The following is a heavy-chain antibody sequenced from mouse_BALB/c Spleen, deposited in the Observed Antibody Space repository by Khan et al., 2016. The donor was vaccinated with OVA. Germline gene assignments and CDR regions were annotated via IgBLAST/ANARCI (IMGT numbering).Heavy chain of an antibody. V-gene: IGHV3-2*02. Sequence: EVQLVESGPGLVKPSQSLSLTCTVTGYSITSNYAWNWIRQFPGNKLEWMGYIRNSGSTNYNPSLKSRISITRDTSTHQFFLHLNSVTTDDTATNYCARGNYCGDALDYGGHGTSITVSS. CDR2: IRNSGST. CDR1: GYSITSNYA. D-gene: IGHD1-1*01. J-gene: IGHJ4*01. CDR3: ARGNYCGDALDY.